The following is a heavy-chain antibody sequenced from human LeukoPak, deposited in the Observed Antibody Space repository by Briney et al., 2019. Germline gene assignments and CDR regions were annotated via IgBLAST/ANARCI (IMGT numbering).Heavy chain of an antibody. CDR2: ISGSGGST. D-gene: IGHD3-22*01. Sequence: GGSLRLSCAASGFTFSSYAMSWVRQAPGKGLEWVSAISGSGGSTYYADSVKGRFTISRDNSKNTLYLQMNSLRAEDTAAYYCAKVHDSSGYYTFDYWGQGTLVTVSS. V-gene: IGHV3-23*01. J-gene: IGHJ4*02. CDR1: GFTFSSYA. CDR3: AKVHDSSGYYTFDY.